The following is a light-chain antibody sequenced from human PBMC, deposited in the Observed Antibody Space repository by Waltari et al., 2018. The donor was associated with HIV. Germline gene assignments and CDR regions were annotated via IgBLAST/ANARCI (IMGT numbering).Light chain of an antibody. Sequence: QSALTQPASVSGSPGQSITISCTGTSSDIRTYSFVSWYQKHPDKAPKLLIYDVDNQPSGVSRRFSGSKSGDTASLTISSIQADDEADYYCSSYTTTNTVVFGGGTKFTVL. CDR2: DVD. CDR1: SSDIRTYSF. V-gene: IGLV2-14*03. CDR3: SSYTTTNTVV. J-gene: IGLJ2*01.